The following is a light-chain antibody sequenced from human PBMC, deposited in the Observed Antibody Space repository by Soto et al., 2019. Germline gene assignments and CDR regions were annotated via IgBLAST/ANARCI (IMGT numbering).Light chain of an antibody. J-gene: IGKJ1*01. CDR2: DAS. CDR1: QSIGNW. CDR3: QQYNSYSWT. Sequence: IRMTQSPSTQSASVGDRVTITCRASQSIGNWLAWYQQKPGRAPKFLIYDASTLESGVPSRFSGSRSGTEFTLTISSLQPDDFATYYCQQYNSYSWTFGQGTKVDIK. V-gene: IGKV1-5*01.